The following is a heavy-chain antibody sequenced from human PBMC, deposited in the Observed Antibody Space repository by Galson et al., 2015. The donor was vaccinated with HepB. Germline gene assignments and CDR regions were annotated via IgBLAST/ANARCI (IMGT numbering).Heavy chain of an antibody. CDR1: GFTFRDYS. J-gene: IGHJ3*01. Sequence: PLRLYCAASGFTFRDYSLHWVGQAPGKELEWLSYFVWSGRSTTEYTDSVKGRFTISRDNAKNSLFLQMDNLRAEDSAMYYCARDRVYAFDVWGQGTIVTVSS. CDR2: FVWSGRSTT. V-gene: IGHV3-48*01. CDR3: ARDRVYAFDV. D-gene: IGHD5/OR15-5a*01.